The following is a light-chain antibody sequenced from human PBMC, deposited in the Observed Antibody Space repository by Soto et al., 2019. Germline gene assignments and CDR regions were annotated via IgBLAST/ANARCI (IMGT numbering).Light chain of an antibody. V-gene: IGKV3-15*01. Sequence: EIVMTQSPATLSVSPGERATLSCTASQSVNNNVAWYQQKPGHTPRLLIYSASIGATGTPARFSGSGSGSDFTLTISSLQSEDFAVYSCQHYNKWPLTFGPGTKVDIK. CDR3: QHYNKWPLT. J-gene: IGKJ3*01. CDR1: QSVNNN. CDR2: SAS.